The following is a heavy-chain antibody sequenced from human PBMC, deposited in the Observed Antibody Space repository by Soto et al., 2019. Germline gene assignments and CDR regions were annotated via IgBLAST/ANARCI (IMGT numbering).Heavy chain of an antibody. J-gene: IGHJ6*02. CDR1: GGSVNSGSYY. CDR3: ARTNCTTTSCQAHGMDV. V-gene: IGHV4-61*01. Sequence: QVQLQESGPGLVKPSETLSLTCTVSGGSVNSGSYYWTWIRQPPGKGLEWIGYLYYNTNTNYNPSLKSRVTNSVDTSKNQFSLKLSSVTAADTAVYYCARTNCTTTSCQAHGMDVWGQGTTVTVSS. D-gene: IGHD2-2*01. CDR2: LYYNTNT.